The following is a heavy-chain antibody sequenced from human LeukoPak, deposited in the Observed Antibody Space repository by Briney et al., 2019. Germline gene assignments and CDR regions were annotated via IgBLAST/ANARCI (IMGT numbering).Heavy chain of an antibody. Sequence: PGGSLRLSCAASGFTFSSYAMSWVRQAPGKGLEWVSAISGSGGSTYYADSVKGRFTISRDNSKNTLYLQMNSLRAEDTAVYYCAKDGGDRSYYYYYMDVWGKGTTVTISS. CDR3: AKDGGDRSYYYYYMDV. CDR1: GFTFSSYA. J-gene: IGHJ6*03. CDR2: ISGSGGST. D-gene: IGHD6-19*01. V-gene: IGHV3-23*01.